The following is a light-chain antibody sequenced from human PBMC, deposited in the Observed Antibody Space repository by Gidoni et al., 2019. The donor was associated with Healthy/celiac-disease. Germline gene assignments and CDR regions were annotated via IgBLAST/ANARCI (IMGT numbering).Light chain of an antibody. V-gene: IGKV2-28*01. Sequence: IVMPQSPPSLPVTPGEPASTSCRSTQSLLHSNGYNYLAWYLQKPGQSPQLLIYLGSNRASGVPERFSGSGSGTDFTLKISRVEAEDVGVYYCMQALQTPWTFGQGTKVEIK. CDR2: LGS. J-gene: IGKJ1*01. CDR3: MQALQTPWT. CDR1: QSLLHSNGYNY.